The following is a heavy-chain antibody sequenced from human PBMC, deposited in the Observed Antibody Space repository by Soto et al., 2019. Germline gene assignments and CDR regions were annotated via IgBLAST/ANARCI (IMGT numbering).Heavy chain of an antibody. V-gene: IGHV3-23*01. J-gene: IGHJ6*02. CDR2: ISGSGGST. CDR3: AKERGLYDSSGYHYYYYGMDV. CDR1: GFTFSSYA. Sequence: GGSLRLSCAASGFTFSSYAMSWVRQAPGKGLEWVSAISGSGGSTYYADSVKGRFTISRDNSKNTLYLQMNSLRAEDTAVYYCAKERGLYDSSGYHYYYYGMDVWGQGTTVTVSS. D-gene: IGHD3-22*01.